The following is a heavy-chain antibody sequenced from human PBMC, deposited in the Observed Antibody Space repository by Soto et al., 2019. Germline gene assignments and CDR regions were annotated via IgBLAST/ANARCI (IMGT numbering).Heavy chain of an antibody. J-gene: IGHJ6*02. CDR1: GFTFSSYG. V-gene: IGHV3-30*18. Sequence: GGSLRLSCAASGFTFSSYGMHWVRQAPGKGLEWVAVISYDGSNKYYADSVKGRFTISRDNSKNTLYLQMNSLRAEDTAVYYCAKDKALALISGMDVWGQGTTVTVSS. CDR2: ISYDGSNK. D-gene: IGHD3-16*01. CDR3: AKDKALALISGMDV.